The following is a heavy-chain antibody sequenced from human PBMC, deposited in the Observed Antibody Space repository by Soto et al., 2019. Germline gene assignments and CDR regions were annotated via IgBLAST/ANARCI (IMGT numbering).Heavy chain of an antibody. J-gene: IGHJ4*02. CDR1: GFTFSSYG. V-gene: IGHV3-21*05. D-gene: IGHD2-8*01. CDR3: ARYAPPIDY. CDR2: ISSSSDYT. Sequence: PRGSLRLSCAAPGFTFSSYGMHWVRQAPGKGLEWISYISSSSDYTNYADSVKVRFTISRDNAKNSLYLQMNSLRAEDTAVYYCARYAPPIDYWGQGSLDSV.